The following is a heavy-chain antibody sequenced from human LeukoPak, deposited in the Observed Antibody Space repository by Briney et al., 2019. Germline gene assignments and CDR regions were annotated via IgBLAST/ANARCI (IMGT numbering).Heavy chain of an antibody. J-gene: IGHJ4*02. CDR3: AREPPYCSRTSCLQPYFDY. CDR2: ISSSSSYI. Sequence: TGGSLRLSCAASGFTFSSYSMNWVRQAPGKGLECVSSISSSSSYIYYADSVKGRFTISRDNAKNSLYLQMNSMRAEDTAVYYCAREPPYCSRTSCLQPYFDYWGQGTLVTVSS. D-gene: IGHD2-2*01. V-gene: IGHV3-21*01. CDR1: GFTFSSYS.